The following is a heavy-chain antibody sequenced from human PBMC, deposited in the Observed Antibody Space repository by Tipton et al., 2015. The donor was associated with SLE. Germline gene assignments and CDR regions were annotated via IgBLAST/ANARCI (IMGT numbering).Heavy chain of an antibody. J-gene: IGHJ2*01. Sequence: SLRLSCAASGFTVSSPYMMWVRQAPGKGLEWVSVIYSGGSVSYYGDSVKGRTTFSRDDSKNMLDLEMNSLRVDDTAVYYCVARVDWYFDLWGRGTLVTVSS. D-gene: IGHD6-6*01. CDR1: GFTVSSPY. CDR2: IYSGGSVS. V-gene: IGHV3-23*03. CDR3: VARVDWYFDL.